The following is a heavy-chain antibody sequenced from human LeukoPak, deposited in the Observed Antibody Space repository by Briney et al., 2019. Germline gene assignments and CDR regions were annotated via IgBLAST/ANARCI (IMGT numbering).Heavy chain of an antibody. CDR2: ISSSGSTI. Sequence: GGSLRLSCAASGFTFSSYEMNWVRQAPGKGLEGVSYISSSGSTIYYADSVKGRFTISRDKAKNSLYLQMHSLRAQDTAVYYCAELGITMIGGVWGKGTTVTISS. J-gene: IGHJ6*04. D-gene: IGHD3-10*02. CDR1: GFTFSSYE. V-gene: IGHV3-48*03. CDR3: AELGITMIGGV.